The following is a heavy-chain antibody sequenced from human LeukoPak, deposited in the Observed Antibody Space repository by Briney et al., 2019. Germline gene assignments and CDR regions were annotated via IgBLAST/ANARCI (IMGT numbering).Heavy chain of an antibody. V-gene: IGHV4-34*01. J-gene: IGHJ5*02. CDR2: INHSGST. CDR1: GGSISGYY. D-gene: IGHD3-10*01. CDR3: ARRLWFGELLRRNWFDP. Sequence: SETLSLTCTVSGGSISGYYWSWIRQPPGKGLEWIGEINHSGSTNYNPSLKSRVTISVDTSKNQFSLKLSSVTAADTAVYYCARRLWFGELLRRNWFDPWGQGTLVTVSS.